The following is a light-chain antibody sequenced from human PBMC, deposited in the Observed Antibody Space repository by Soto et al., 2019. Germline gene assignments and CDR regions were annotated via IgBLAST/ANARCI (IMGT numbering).Light chain of an antibody. V-gene: IGLV2-14*03. CDR3: SSSTTSTTRV. J-gene: IGLJ1*01. CDR1: SSDVGAYNS. CDR2: DVS. Sequence: QSALTQPASVSGSPGQSITLSCTGTSSDVGAYNSVSWYQQHPGNAPKLIIYDVSTRPSGVSNRFSGSKSGNTASLTISGLQAEDEADYYCSSSTTSTTRVFGTGTKLTVL.